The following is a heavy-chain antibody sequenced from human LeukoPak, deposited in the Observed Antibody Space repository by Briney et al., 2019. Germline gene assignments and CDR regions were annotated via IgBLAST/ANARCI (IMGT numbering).Heavy chain of an antibody. D-gene: IGHD2-8*01. CDR1: GGSFSGYY. J-gene: IGHJ4*02. CDR3: ARGIVLMHYATFDI. CDR2: INHSGGT. Sequence: KSSEPLSLTCAVYGGSFSGYYWTWIRQPTGKGLEWIGEINHSGGTNYSPSLKSRLTISIDTYKDQFPLRLRSVTDADTAVYYCARGIVLMHYATFDIWGPGTPVTVSS. V-gene: IGHV4-34*01.